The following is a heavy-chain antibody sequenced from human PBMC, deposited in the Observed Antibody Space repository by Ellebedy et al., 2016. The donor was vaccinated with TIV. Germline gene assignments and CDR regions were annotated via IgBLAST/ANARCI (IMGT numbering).Heavy chain of an antibody. CDR3: ARGAAVATYYYFDY. Sequence: PGGSLRLSCAASGFTFNIYAMHWVRQAPGKGLEWVAVISYAGDDIYYADSVKGRFTISRDNSKNTLYLQMNSLRAEDTAVYYCARGAAVATYYYFDYWGRGTLVTVSS. CDR1: GFTFNIYA. V-gene: IGHV3-30*04. CDR2: ISYAGDDI. D-gene: IGHD2-21*01. J-gene: IGHJ4*02.